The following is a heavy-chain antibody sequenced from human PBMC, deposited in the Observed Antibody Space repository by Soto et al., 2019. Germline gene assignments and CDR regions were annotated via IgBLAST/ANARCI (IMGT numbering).Heavy chain of an antibody. J-gene: IGHJ4*02. CDR2: ISGSGGST. Sequence: PGRSLRLSCAASGCTFSGYAMSWIRQAPGKGLEWVSAISGSGGSTYYADSVKGRFTISRDNSKNTLYLQMNSLRAEDTAVYYCAKDAPKGCSGGSCYSGYWGQGTLVTVSS. CDR3: AKDAPKGCSGGSCYSGY. CDR1: GCTFSGYA. D-gene: IGHD2-15*01. V-gene: IGHV3-23*01.